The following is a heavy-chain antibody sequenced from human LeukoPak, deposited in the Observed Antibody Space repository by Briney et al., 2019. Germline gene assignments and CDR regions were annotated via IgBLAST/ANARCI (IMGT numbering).Heavy chain of an antibody. CDR2: INPSGGST. Sequence: ASVKVSCKASGYTFTSYYMHWVRQAPGQGLEWMGIINPSGGSTSYAQKFQGRVTMTRDMSTSTVYMELSSLRSEDTAVYYCARVTSLYLRTGGDENWFDPWGQGTLVTVSS. V-gene: IGHV1-46*01. CDR1: GYTFTSYY. D-gene: IGHD3-16*01. CDR3: ARVTSLYLRTGGDENWFDP. J-gene: IGHJ5*02.